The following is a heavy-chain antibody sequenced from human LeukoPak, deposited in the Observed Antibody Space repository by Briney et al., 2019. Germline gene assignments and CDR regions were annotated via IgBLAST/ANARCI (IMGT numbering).Heavy chain of an antibody. J-gene: IGHJ4*02. V-gene: IGHV3-53*01. CDR1: GFTVSSNY. D-gene: IGHD6-13*01. CDR2: IYSGGTT. Sequence: GGSLRLSCAASGFTVSSNYMSWVRQAPGKGLEWVSVIYSGGTTFYAESVKGRFTISRDNSKNTLYLQMNSLRAEDTAVYYCARLPGRFDSYSWYGYYWGQGTLVAVSS. CDR3: ARLPGRFDSYSWYGYY.